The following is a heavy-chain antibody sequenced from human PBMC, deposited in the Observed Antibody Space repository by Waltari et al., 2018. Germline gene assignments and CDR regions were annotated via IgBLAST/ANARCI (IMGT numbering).Heavy chain of an antibody. V-gene: IGHV4-38-2*01. J-gene: IGHJ3*02. Sequence: QVQLRESGPGLVKPSETLSLTCVISGASLSSHLFWGWIRQSPEKGLELIGNIYYSGVTYYSPFLKSRVFISIDTPRRQFSLKLTSVTAADTAVYYCARVLTTGTVAFDIWGQGTLVTVSS. CDR3: ARVLTTGTVAFDI. D-gene: IGHD1-7*01. CDR1: GASLSSHLF. CDR2: IYYSGVT.